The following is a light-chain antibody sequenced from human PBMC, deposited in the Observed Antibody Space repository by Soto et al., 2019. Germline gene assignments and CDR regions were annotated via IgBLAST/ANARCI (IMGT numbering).Light chain of an antibody. CDR2: EVT. CDR1: SSDIGGHNY. CDR3: SSYTTTSTVV. V-gene: IGLV2-14*01. J-gene: IGLJ2*01. Sequence: QSVLTQPASVSGSPGQSIPVSCTGTSSDIGGHNYVSWSQQHPGKVPKLIIYEVTNRPSGVSNRFSGSKSGNTASLIVSGLQAEDEADYYCSSYTTTSTVVFGGGTKLTVL.